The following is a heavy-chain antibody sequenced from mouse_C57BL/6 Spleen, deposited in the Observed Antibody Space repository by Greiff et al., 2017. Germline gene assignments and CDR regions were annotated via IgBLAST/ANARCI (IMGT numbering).Heavy chain of an antibody. V-gene: IGHV1-80*01. CDR1: GYAFSSYW. CDR2: IYPGDGDT. J-gene: IGHJ2*01. D-gene: IGHD4-1*01. Sequence: QVQLQQSGAELVKPGASVKISCKASGYAFSSYWKNWVKQRPGKGLEWIGQIYPGDGDTNYNGKFKGKATLTADKSSSTAYMQLSSLTSEDSAVYFCARWGGTCFDYWGQGTTLTVSS. CDR3: ARWGGTCFDY.